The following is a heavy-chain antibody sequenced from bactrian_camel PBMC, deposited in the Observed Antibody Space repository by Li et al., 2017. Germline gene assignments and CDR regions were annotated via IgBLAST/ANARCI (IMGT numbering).Heavy chain of an antibody. D-gene: IGHD4*01. CDR3: ALSLADYGALPSAY. CDR1: GFSFSKSA. J-gene: IGHJ4*01. Sequence: VQLVESGGGLVQPGGSLRLSCVTSGFSFSKSAVSWVRQAPGKGLEWVSDINSSGGRTYYASSVKVRFTISRDNAKNTVYLQLNSLKIEDMAIYYCALSLADYGALPSAYWGQGTQVTVS. V-gene: IGHV3S40*01. CDR2: INSSGGRT.